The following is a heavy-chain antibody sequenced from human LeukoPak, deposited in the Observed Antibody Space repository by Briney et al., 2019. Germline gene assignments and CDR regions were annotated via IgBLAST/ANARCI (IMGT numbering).Heavy chain of an antibody. D-gene: IGHD2-21*01. J-gene: IGHJ4*02. CDR2: IYSSGTT. V-gene: IGHV4-59*01. CDR1: GGSISNYY. CDR3: ARAPVTSCRGAFCYPFDL. Sequence: PSETLSLTCTVSGGSISNYYWNWIRQPPGKGLEWIGFIYSSGTTNYNPSLKSRLSFSIDTSKNQFSLKLTSMTAADTAVYYCARAPVTSCRGAFCYPFDLWGQGVLVTVSS.